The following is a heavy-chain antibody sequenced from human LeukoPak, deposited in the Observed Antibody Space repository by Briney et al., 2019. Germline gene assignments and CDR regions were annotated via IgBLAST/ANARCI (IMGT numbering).Heavy chain of an antibody. CDR2: MNPNSGNT. V-gene: IGHV1-8*01. D-gene: IGHD2-15*01. J-gene: IGHJ6*02. Sequence: ASVKVSCKASGYTFTSYDINWVRQATGQGLEWMGWMNPNSGNTGYAQKFQGRVTMTRNTSISTAYMELSSLRSEDTAVHYCALGQGIFYYYGMDVWGQGTTVTVSS. CDR3: ALGQGIFYYYGMDV. CDR1: GYTFTSYD.